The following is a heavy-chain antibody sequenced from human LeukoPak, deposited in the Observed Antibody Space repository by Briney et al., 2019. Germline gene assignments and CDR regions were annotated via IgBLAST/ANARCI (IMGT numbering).Heavy chain of an antibody. CDR1: GYTFTGYY. CDR2: INPNSGGT. J-gene: IGHJ4*02. V-gene: IGHV1-2*02. D-gene: IGHD2-2*01. CDR3: AGSGILGYCSSTSCYDFDY. Sequence: GASVKVSCKASGYTFTGYYMHWVRQAPGQGLEWMGWINPNSGGTNYAQKFQGRVTMTRDTSISTAYMELSRLRSDDTAVYYCAGSGILGYCSSTSCYDFDYWGQGTLVTVSS.